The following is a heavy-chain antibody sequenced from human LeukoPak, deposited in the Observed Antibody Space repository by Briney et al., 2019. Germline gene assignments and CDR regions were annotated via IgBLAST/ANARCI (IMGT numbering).Heavy chain of an antibody. D-gene: IGHD3-16*02. Sequence: ASVKVSCKASGYTFTSYGISWVRQAPGQGLEWMGWISAYNGNTNYAQKLQGRVTMTTDTSTSTAYMELRSLRSDDTAVYYCARDHCDYVGGSYRYTFDYWGQGTLVTVSS. CDR2: ISAYNGNT. V-gene: IGHV1-18*01. CDR3: ARDHCDYVGGSYRYTFDY. CDR1: GYTFTSYG. J-gene: IGHJ4*02.